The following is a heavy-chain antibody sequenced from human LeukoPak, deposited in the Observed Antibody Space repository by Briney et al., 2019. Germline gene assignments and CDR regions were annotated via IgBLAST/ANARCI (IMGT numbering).Heavy chain of an antibody. CDR2: INPNSGGT. D-gene: IGHD3-3*01. CDR1: GYTFTGYY. V-gene: IGHV1-2*02. J-gene: IGHJ4*02. CDR3: ARWGVLEWLLWSPEPGGGPYYFGH. Sequence: GASVKVSCKASGYTFTGYYMHWVRQAPGQGLEWMGWINPNSGGTNYAQKFQGRATMTRDTSISTAYMELSRLRSDDTAVYYCARWGVLEWLLWSPEPGGGPYYFGHWGQGTLVTVSS.